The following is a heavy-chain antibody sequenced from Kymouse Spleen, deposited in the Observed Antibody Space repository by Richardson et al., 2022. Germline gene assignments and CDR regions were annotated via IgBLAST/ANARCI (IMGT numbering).Heavy chain of an antibody. D-gene: IGHD3-10*01. Sequence: QVQLQQWGAGLLKPSETLSLTCAVYGGSFSGYYWSWIRQPPGKGLEWIGEINHSGSTNYNPSLKSRVTISVDTSKNQFSLKLSSVTAADTAVYYCARYTMVRGVKGMDVWGQGTTVTVSS. CDR3: ARYTMVRGVKGMDV. CDR2: INHSGST. J-gene: IGHJ6*02. V-gene: IGHV4-34*01. CDR1: GGSFSGYY.